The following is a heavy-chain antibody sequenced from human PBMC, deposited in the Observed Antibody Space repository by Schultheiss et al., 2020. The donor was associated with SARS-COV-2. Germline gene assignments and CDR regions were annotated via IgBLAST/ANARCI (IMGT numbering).Heavy chain of an antibody. Sequence: SLRLSCAASGFTFDDYAMHWVRQAPGKGLEWVSGISWNSGSIGYADSVKGRFTISRDNAKNSLYLQMNSLRAEDTALYYCAKAQNYDILTGFSYWGQGTLVTVSS. D-gene: IGHD3-9*01. CDR1: GFTFDDYA. CDR2: ISWNSGSI. J-gene: IGHJ4*02. CDR3: AKAQNYDILTGFSY. V-gene: IGHV3-9*01.